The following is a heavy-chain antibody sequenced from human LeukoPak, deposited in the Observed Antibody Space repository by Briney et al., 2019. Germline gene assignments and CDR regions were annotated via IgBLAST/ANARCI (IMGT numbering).Heavy chain of an antibody. V-gene: IGHV4-34*01. CDR1: GGSFSGYY. J-gene: IGHJ4*02. CDR3: ARDEGGGGY. D-gene: IGHD3-10*01. Sequence: TSETLSLTCAVYGGSFSGYYWNWIRQPPGKGLEWVGEINHSGSTNYNPSLKSRITISEDTSKNQVSLKLSSVTAADTAVYYCARDEGGGGYWGQGTLVTVSS. CDR2: INHSGST.